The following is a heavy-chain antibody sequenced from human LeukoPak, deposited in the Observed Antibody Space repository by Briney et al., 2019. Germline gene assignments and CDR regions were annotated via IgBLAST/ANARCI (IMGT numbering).Heavy chain of an antibody. J-gene: IGHJ4*02. CDR1: GFTFTTYT. CDR2: INVNADST. V-gene: IGHV3-23*01. D-gene: IGHD6-19*01. CDR3: AKGSSGGWPYYFDY. Sequence: GGSLRFSCAASGFTFTTYTMGWVRQIPGKGLEWFSAINVNADSTYYADSVKGRFTISRDNSKNTLYLQMNSLTAEDTAVYYCAKGSSGGWPYYFDYWGQGTLVTVSS.